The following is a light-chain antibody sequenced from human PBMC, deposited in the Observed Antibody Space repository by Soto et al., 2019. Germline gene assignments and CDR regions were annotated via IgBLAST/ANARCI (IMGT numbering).Light chain of an antibody. V-gene: IGKV3-11*01. Sequence: EIVLTQSPATLSLSPGERATLSCRASQSVSIFLTWYQQKPGQVPRLLIYDASQRATGIPARFSGTGSGTDFTLTINDLEPEDFAVYYCQVRTNWSIAFGRGTRLEIK. J-gene: IGKJ5*01. CDR2: DAS. CDR3: QVRTNWSIA. CDR1: QSVSIF.